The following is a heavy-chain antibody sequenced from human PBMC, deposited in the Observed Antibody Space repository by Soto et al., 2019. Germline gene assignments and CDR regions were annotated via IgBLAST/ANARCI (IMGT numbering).Heavy chain of an antibody. D-gene: IGHD3-22*01. CDR1: GFSFSSFG. J-gene: IGHJ4*02. Sequence: GGSLGLSCSASGFSFSSFGIHWVRQAPGKWLEWVALISYDGSDKYYADSVKGRFTISRDNSKDTLYLQMNSLRDEDTAVYYCAKPYYYDSSAYFYYFDYWGQGTLVTVSS. V-gene: IGHV3-30*18. CDR3: AKPYYYDSSAYFYYFDY. CDR2: ISYDGSDK.